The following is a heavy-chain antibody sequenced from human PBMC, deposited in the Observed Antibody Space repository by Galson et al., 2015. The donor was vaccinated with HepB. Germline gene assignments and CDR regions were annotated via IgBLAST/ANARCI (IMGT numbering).Heavy chain of an antibody. Sequence: QSGAEVKKPGESLRISCKGSGYSFTNYWITWVRQMPGKGLEWMGRVDPSDSYTNYSPSFQDHVSISVDTSKNQFSLKLSSVTAADTAVYYCARDMRELWFGESPTSDAFDIWGQGTMVTVSS. CDR3: ARDMRELWFGESPTSDAFDI. D-gene: IGHD3-10*01. CDR1: GYSFTNYW. CDR2: VDPSDSYT. V-gene: IGHV5-10-1*01. J-gene: IGHJ3*02.